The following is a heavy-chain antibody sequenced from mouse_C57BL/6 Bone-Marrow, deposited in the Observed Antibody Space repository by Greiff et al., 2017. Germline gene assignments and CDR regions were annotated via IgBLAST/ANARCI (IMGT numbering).Heavy chain of an antibody. Sequence: QVQLQQSGPELVKPGASVKISCKASGYAFSSSWMNWVKQRPGKGLEWIGRIYPGDGDTNYNGKFKGKATLTADKSSRTAYMQLSSLTSEDSAVYLCARDDEKILRAMDYWGQGTSVTVSS. CDR2: IYPGDGDT. J-gene: IGHJ4*01. D-gene: IGHD1-1*01. CDR3: ARDDEKILRAMDY. V-gene: IGHV1-82*01. CDR1: GYAFSSSW.